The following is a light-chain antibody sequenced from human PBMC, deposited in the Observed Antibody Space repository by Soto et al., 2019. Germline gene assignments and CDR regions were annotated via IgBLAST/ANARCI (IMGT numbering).Light chain of an antibody. J-gene: IGLJ3*02. CDR2: EVS. V-gene: IGLV2-14*01. CDR3: SSFTSSSKLAV. CDR1: SSDVGGYNY. Sequence: QSALTQPASVSGSPGQSITISCTGTSSDVGGYNYVSWYQQYPGKAPKLMIYEVSNRPSGVSNRFSASKSGNTASLTISGLQAEDEAEYYCSSFTSSSKLAVFGGGTKLTVL.